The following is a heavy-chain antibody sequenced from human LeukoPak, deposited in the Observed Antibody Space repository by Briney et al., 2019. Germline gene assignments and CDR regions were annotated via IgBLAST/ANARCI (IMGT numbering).Heavy chain of an antibody. CDR3: AKGRGRTWVQVAN. CDR2: ISGSGGST. D-gene: IGHD2-15*01. J-gene: IGHJ4*02. V-gene: IGHV3-23*01. CDR1: GFTFSSDA. Sequence: QPGGSLRLSCIGTGFTFSSDAMGWVRQAPGKGLEWVSGISGSGGSTYYADSVKGRFTISRDNSKNTLYLQMNSLRVEDTAVYYCAKGRGRTWVQVANWGQGTLVTVSS.